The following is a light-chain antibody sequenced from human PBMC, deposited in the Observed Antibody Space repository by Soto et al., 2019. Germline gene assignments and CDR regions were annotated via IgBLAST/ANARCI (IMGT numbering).Light chain of an antibody. Sequence: EIVMTQSPATLSVSPGERARLSCRARQSGSRTLAWYQRRPGQTPSLQSQGTSTRATGIPARYLRIESGTEFTLTISCLQSEDFAVYPCQQYNNWPWTSVQGTKVDIK. J-gene: IGKJ1*01. CDR3: QQYNNWPWT. CDR1: QSGSRT. V-gene: IGKV3D-15*01. CDR2: GTS.